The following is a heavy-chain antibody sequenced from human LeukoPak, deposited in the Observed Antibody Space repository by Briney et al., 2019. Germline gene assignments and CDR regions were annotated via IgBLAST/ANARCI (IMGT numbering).Heavy chain of an antibody. CDR2: IYPGDSDT. V-gene: IGHV5-51*01. CDR1: GYSFTSYR. CDR3: ARTAEYYFDY. Sequence: GEPRKFSGKASGYSFTSYRIGWVRQLRGKGLEWVVIIYPGDSDTRYSPSFQGQITISADKSISTAYLQWSSLKASDTAMDYCARTAEYYFDYWGQGGLVTVSS. J-gene: IGHJ4*02.